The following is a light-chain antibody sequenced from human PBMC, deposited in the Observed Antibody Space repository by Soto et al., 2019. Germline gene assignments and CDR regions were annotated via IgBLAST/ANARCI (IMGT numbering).Light chain of an antibody. J-gene: IGLJ1*01. CDR1: SSNIGSNT. CDR3: SSYAGGYNEV. CDR2: SNN. Sequence: QSVLTQPPSASGTPGQRVTISCSGSSSNIGSNTVNWYQQLPGTAPKLLIYSNNQRPSGVPDRFSGSKSGTSASLTISGVQAEDEADYYCSSYAGGYNEVFGTGTKVTVL. V-gene: IGLV1-44*01.